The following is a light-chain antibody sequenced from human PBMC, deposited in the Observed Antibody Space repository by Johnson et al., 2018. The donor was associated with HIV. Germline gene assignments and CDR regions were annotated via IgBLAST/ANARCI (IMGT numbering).Light chain of an antibody. J-gene: IGLJ1*01. Sequence: QSILTQPPSVSAAPGQKVTIFCSGSSSNIGNNYVSWYQQVPGTAPKLLIYDNNKRPSGIPDRFSGSKSGTSATLGITGLQTGDEADYYCGTWDSSLSVVFGTGTKFTVL. V-gene: IGLV1-51*01. CDR3: GTWDSSLSVV. CDR1: SSNIGNNY. CDR2: DNN.